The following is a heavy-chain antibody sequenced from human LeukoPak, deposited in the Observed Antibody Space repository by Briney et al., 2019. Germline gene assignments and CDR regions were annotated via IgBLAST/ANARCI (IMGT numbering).Heavy chain of an antibody. D-gene: IGHD3-10*01. Sequence: SETLSLTCAVYGGSFSGYYWSWIRQPPGKGLEWIGEINHSGSTNYNSSLKSRVTISVDTSKNQFSLKLSSVTAADTAVYYCARELWFVNAPGSWFDPWGQGTLVTVSS. V-gene: IGHV4-34*01. CDR1: GGSFSGYY. J-gene: IGHJ5*02. CDR2: INHSGST. CDR3: ARELWFVNAPGSWFDP.